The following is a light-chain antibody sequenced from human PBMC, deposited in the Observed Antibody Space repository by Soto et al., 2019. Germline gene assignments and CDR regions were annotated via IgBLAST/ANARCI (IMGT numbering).Light chain of an antibody. Sequence: QSALTQPRSVPGSPGHSVTISCTGTGNDVGAYNYVSWYQQHPGRPPKLMIYDVARWPSGVPDRFSGSKSGNTASLPISGLHAEDEADYLCCSDAAGYTYLFGNGTKVTV. CDR3: CSDAAGYTYL. CDR1: GNDVGAYNY. V-gene: IGLV2-11*01. J-gene: IGLJ1*01. CDR2: DVA.